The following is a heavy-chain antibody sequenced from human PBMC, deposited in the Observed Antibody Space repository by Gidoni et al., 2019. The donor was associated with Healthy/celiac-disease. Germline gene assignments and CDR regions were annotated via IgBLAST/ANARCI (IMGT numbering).Heavy chain of an antibody. CDR1: GFTFSSYG. Sequence: QVQLVESGGGVVQPGRSLRLSCAASGFTFSSYGMHWVRQAPGKGLEWVAVIWYDGSNKYYADSVKGRFTISRDNSKNTLYLQMNSLRAEDTAVYYCARDGRLVRGVESRSLYYFDYWGQGTLVTVSS. J-gene: IGHJ4*02. D-gene: IGHD3-10*01. CDR3: ARDGRLVRGVESRSLYYFDY. V-gene: IGHV3-33*01. CDR2: IWYDGSNK.